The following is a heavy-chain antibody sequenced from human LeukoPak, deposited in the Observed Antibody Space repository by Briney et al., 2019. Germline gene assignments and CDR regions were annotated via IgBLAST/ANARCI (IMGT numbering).Heavy chain of an antibody. Sequence: ASVKLSCKASGYTFSNSYIHWVRQAPGQGLEWMGLINPSGGHTTYTQKYQGRVTMTRDMSTSTVYMELSSLRSDDTAVYYCARGANWNYDYWGQGTLVTVSS. J-gene: IGHJ4*02. CDR3: ARGANWNYDY. V-gene: IGHV1-46*01. D-gene: IGHD1-7*01. CDR1: GYTFSNSY. CDR2: INPSGGHT.